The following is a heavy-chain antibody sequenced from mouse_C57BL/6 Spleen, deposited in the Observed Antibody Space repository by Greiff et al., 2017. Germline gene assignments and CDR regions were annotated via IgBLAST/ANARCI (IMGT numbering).Heavy chain of an antibody. Sequence: VQLQQPGAELVKPGASVKMSCKASGYTFTSYWITWVKQRPGQGLEWIGDIYPGSGSTNYNEKFKSKATLTVDTSSSTAYMQLSSLTSEDSAVYYCARSRGSPAWFAYWGQGTLVTVSA. V-gene: IGHV1-55*01. CDR3: ARSRGSPAWFAY. CDR1: GYTFTSYW. J-gene: IGHJ3*01. CDR2: IYPGSGST.